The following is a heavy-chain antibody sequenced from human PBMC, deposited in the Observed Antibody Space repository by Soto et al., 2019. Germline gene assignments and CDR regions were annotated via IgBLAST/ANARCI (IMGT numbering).Heavy chain of an antibody. CDR1: GYTFTSYG. V-gene: IGHV1-18*01. Sequence: QVQLVQSGAEVKKPGASVKVSCKASGYTFTSYGISWVRQAPGQGLEWMGWISVYNGNTNYAQKLQGRVTMTTDTAPSTGYMELRSLRSDDTAVYYCASGWFGEFVYYFDYWGQGTLVTVSS. CDR3: ASGWFGEFVYYFDY. J-gene: IGHJ4*02. D-gene: IGHD3-10*01. CDR2: ISVYNGNT.